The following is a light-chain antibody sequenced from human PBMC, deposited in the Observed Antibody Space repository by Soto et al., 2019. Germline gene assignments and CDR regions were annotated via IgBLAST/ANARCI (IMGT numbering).Light chain of an antibody. CDR2: KAS. Sequence: EIQMTQSPSTLSASVGDRVTITCRASQSISNWLAWYQQKPGKAPNLLIYKASSLESGVPSRFSGSGSGTEFTLTISSLQPDDFAPYYWQQYNTYPLHFGGGTKVEIK. CDR1: QSISNW. CDR3: QQYNTYPLH. J-gene: IGKJ4*01. V-gene: IGKV1-5*03.